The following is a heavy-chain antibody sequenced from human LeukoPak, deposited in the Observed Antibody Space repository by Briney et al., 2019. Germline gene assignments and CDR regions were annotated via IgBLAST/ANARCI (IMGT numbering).Heavy chain of an antibody. Sequence: ASVKVSCKASGYTFTGYYMHWVRQAPGQGLEWVGWINPNSGGTNYAQKFQGRVTMTRDTSISTAYMELSRLRSDDTAVYYCAKTYYDILTGISLGMDVWGQGTTVTVSS. V-gene: IGHV1-2*02. CDR2: INPNSGGT. CDR3: AKTYYDILTGISLGMDV. CDR1: GYTFTGYY. J-gene: IGHJ6*02. D-gene: IGHD3-9*01.